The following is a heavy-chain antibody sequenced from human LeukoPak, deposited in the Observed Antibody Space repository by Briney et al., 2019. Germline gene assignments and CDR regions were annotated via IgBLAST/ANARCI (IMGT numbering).Heavy chain of an antibody. CDR3: ARGRSMDV. V-gene: IGHV3-30*04. J-gene: IGHJ6*02. Sequence: GGSLRLSCAASGFTFSSYAMHWVRQAPGKGLEWVAVISYDGSNKYYADSVKGRFTISRDNAKNSLYLQMNSLRAEDTAVYYCARGRSMDVWGQGTTVTVSS. CDR1: GFTFSSYA. CDR2: ISYDGSNK.